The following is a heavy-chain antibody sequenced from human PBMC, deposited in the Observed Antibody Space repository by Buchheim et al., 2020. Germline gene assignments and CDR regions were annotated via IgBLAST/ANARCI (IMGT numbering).Heavy chain of an antibody. CDR1: GFTFRSYW. CDR3: ATDVAFSTFDY. V-gene: IGHV3-7*01. CDR2: IAQDGRVI. J-gene: IGHJ4*02. Sequence: EVQLVESGGGLVQPGGSLRLSCAASGFTFRSYWMNWVRQAPGKGLEWVANIAQDGRVINYLGSVKGRFTIPRAHPKNSLSLEMSSLRAEDTAVYYCATDVAFSTFDYWGQGTL. D-gene: IGHD2-21*01.